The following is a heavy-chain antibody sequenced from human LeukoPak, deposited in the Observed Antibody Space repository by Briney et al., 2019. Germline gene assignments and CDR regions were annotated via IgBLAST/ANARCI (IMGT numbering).Heavy chain of an antibody. CDR2: INPNSGAA. D-gene: IGHD4-11*01. J-gene: IGHJ4*02. CDR3: ARASYSNYATHFDY. Sequence: AASVKVSCKASGYTFTDYYMHWVRQAPGQGLEWMGRINPNSGAAGYAQEFQGRVTMTRDTSINTVYMELSRLRSDDTAVYYCARASYSNYATHFDYWGQGTLVTVSS. CDR1: GYTFTDYY. V-gene: IGHV1-2*06.